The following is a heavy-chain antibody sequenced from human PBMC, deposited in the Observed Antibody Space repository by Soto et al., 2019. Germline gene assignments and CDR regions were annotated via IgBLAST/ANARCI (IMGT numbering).Heavy chain of an antibody. J-gene: IGHJ4*02. CDR2: IYHSGTT. CDR3: SSGTYHFDNSNYHSYYFDY. CDR1: GGSISGAGYF. Sequence: SETLSLTCTVSGGSISGAGYFWSWIRQPPGKGLEWIGYIYHSGTTFYNPSLKSRVTMSVDTSKNQFSLKLSSVTAADTAVYYCSSGTYHFDNSNYHSYYFDYWGQGALVTVSS. D-gene: IGHD3-22*01. V-gene: IGHV4-30-4*01.